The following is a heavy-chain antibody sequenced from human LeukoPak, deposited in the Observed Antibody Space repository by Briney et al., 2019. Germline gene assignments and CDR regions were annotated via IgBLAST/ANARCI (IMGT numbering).Heavy chain of an antibody. CDR2: MIPIFGTA. CDR3: ARYHHSDSSDYYYYYMDV. D-gene: IGHD6-6*01. Sequence: ASVKVSCKASGGTFSSYAISWVRQAPRQGLEWMGGMIPIFGTANYAQKFQGRVTITADESTSTAYMELSSLRSEDTAVYYCARYHHSDSSDYYYYYMDVWGKGTTVTVSS. V-gene: IGHV1-69*13. CDR1: GGTFSSYA. J-gene: IGHJ6*03.